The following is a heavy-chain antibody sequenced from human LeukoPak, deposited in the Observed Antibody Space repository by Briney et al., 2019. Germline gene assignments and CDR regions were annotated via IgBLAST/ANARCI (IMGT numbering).Heavy chain of an antibody. CDR1: GYTFISYD. CDR3: ARGEGVVGMDV. D-gene: IGHD2-2*01. CDR2: MNPNNGNS. J-gene: IGHJ6*02. V-gene: IGHV1-8*01. Sequence: ASVKVSCMASGYTFISYDINWVRQATGQGLAWMGWMNPNNGNSSYAQKFQGRVTLTRNTSKSTAYRELSSLRSEDSAVYYCARGEGVVGMDVWGQGTTVTVSS.